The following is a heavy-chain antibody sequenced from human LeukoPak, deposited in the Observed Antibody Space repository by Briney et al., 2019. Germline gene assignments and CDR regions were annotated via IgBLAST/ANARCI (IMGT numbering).Heavy chain of an antibody. D-gene: IGHD3-9*01. V-gene: IGHV3-30*04. CDR1: GFTFSSYA. Sequence: PGGSLRLSCAASGFTFSSYAMHWVRQAPGKGLEWVAVISYDGTNKYYADSVKGRFTISRDISKNTLYLQMNSLRAEDTAVYYCAKDAEGRYFDWLPLDYWGQGTLVTVSS. CDR3: AKDAEGRYFDWLPLDY. J-gene: IGHJ4*02. CDR2: ISYDGTNK.